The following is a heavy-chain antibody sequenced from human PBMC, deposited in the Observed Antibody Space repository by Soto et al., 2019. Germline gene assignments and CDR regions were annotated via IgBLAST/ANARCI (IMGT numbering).Heavy chain of an antibody. V-gene: IGHV3-30-3*01. CDR2: ISYDGSNK. J-gene: IGHJ6*02. Sequence: QVQLVESGGGVVQPGRSLRLSCAASGFTFSIYAMHWVRQAPGKVLEWVAVISYDGSNKYYADSVKGRFTISRDNSKNTLYLQMNSLRAEDTAVYYCARDYDFWSGRYYGMDVWGQGTTVTVSS. CDR3: ARDYDFWSGRYYGMDV. D-gene: IGHD3-3*01. CDR1: GFTFSIYA.